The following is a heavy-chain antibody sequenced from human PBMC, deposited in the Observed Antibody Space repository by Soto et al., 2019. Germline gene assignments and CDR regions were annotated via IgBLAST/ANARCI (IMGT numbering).Heavy chain of an antibody. Sequence: SQTLSLPCTVSEGSIVTFYWSWIRQPPGKGLEWIGYIYDRGSTNYNPSLKSRVTISVDTSKNQFSLKLSSVTAADTAVYYCASTFGSSWYWYFDYWGQGTLVTVSS. CDR2: IYDRGST. D-gene: IGHD6-13*01. V-gene: IGHV4-59*01. J-gene: IGHJ4*02. CDR1: EGSIVTFY. CDR3: ASTFGSSWYWYFDY.